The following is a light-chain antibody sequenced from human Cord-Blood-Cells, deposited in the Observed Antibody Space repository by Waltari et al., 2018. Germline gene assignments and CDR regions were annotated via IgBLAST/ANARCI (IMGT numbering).Light chain of an antibody. CDR1: PSVLYSSNNKNY. V-gene: IGKV4-1*01. Sequence: DIVMPQSPDSLAASLGESATINCKSRPSVLYSSNNKNYLSWYQQKPGQPPNLLIYWASTRESGVPDRFSGSGSGTDFTLTISSLQAEDVAVYYCQQYYSTPITFGQGTRLEIK. CDR2: WAS. CDR3: QQYYSTPIT. J-gene: IGKJ5*01.